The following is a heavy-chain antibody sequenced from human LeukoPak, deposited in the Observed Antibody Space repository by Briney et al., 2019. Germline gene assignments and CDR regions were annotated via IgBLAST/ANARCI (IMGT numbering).Heavy chain of an antibody. CDR3: AKEPDPYYYDSSGYYIVYYFDY. D-gene: IGHD3-22*01. Sequence: GRSLRLSCAASGFTFSSYAMSWVRQAPGKGLEWVSAISGSGGSTYYADSVKGRFTISRDNSKNTLYLQMNSLRAEDTAVYYCAKEPDPYYYDSSGYYIVYYFDYRGQGTLVTVSS. V-gene: IGHV3-23*01. CDR1: GFTFSSYA. CDR2: ISGSGGST. J-gene: IGHJ4*02.